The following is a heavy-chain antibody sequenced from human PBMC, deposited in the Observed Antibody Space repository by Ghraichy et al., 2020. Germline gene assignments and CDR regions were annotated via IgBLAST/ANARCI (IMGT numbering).Heavy chain of an antibody. CDR3: ARYCSGSSCYDNNWFDP. V-gene: IGHV4-39*01. D-gene: IGHD2-15*01. CDR1: GGSISSSSYY. CDR2: IYYSGST. J-gene: IGHJ5*02. Sequence: SETLSLTCTVSGGSISSSSYYWGWIRQPPGKGLEWIGSIYYSGSTYYNPSLKSRVTISVDTSKNQLSLKLSSVTAADTAVYYCARYCSGSSCYDNNWFDPWGQGTLVTVSS.